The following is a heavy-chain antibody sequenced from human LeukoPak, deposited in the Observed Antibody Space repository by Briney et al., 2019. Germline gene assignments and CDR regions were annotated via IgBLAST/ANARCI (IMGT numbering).Heavy chain of an antibody. CDR2: ISHDGKKR. V-gene: IGHV3-30*18. CDR1: GFTFGSYG. J-gene: IGHJ6*02. CDR3: VKDTAMEPYDYYYYGMDV. Sequence: GGSLRLSCAASGFTFGSYGMHWVRQAPGKGLEWVAVISHDGKKRFYVDFVKSRFTISRDNSENTLYLQMNSLRTEDTDMYYCVKDTAMEPYDYYYYGMDVWGQGTTITVSS. D-gene: IGHD5-18*01.